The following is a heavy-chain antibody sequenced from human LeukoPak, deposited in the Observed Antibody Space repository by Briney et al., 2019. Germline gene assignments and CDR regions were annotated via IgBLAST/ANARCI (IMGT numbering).Heavy chain of an antibody. Sequence: SETLSPTCTVSGDSIISSSDYWGWVRQPPGKGLEWIGSIFHSGSTYYNPSLKSRLTISVDTSKNQFTLKLRSVTAADTAVYYCTRRGRGYNLDYWGQGTLVTVSS. D-gene: IGHD5-24*01. CDR2: IFHSGST. CDR1: GDSIISSSDY. CDR3: TRRGRGYNLDY. J-gene: IGHJ4*02. V-gene: IGHV4-39*01.